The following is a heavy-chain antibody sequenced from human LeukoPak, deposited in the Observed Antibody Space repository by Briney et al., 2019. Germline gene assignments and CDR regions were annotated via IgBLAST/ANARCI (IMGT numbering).Heavy chain of an antibody. CDR2: ISYDGSNK. Sequence: PGGSLRLSCAASGFTFSNYAMHWVRQAPGKGLEWVTAISYDGSNKYYADSVKGRFTISRDNSKNTLYLQMNSLRAEDTAVYYCARGSSWYLNYFDYWGQGTLVTVSS. D-gene: IGHD6-13*01. CDR1: GFTFSNYA. V-gene: IGHV3-30-3*01. J-gene: IGHJ4*02. CDR3: ARGSSWYLNYFDY.